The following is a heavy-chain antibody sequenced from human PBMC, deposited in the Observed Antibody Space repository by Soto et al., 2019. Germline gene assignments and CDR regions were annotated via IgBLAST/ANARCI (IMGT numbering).Heavy chain of an antibody. CDR3: ARDTIFGVVTTSGYYYYGMDV. V-gene: IGHV4-31*03. D-gene: IGHD3-3*01. J-gene: IGHJ6*02. Sequence: SETLSLTCTVSGGSISSGGYYWSWIRQHPGKGLEWIGYIYYSGSTYYNPSLKSRVTISVDTSKNQFSLKLSSVTAADTAVYYCARDTIFGVVTTSGYYYYGMDVWGQGTTVTVS. CDR1: GGSISSGGYY. CDR2: IYYSGST.